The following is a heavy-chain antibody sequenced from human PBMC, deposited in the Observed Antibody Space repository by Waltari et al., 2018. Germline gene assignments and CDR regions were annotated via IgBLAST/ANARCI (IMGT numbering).Heavy chain of an antibody. CDR1: GFSVTNAW. Sequence: DVQLVESGGGLVKPGGSLRLSCAVSGFSVTNAWMGWVRQAPGKGLVWAGRIKSRTDGGTTDYATPVKGRFSISRDESQNTLYLQMNSLKTEDTAFYHCTTDRGIGPRPLFDSWGQGTLVTVSS. D-gene: IGHD6-6*01. CDR2: IKSRTDGGTT. V-gene: IGHV3-15*01. CDR3: TTDRGIGPRPLFDS. J-gene: IGHJ4*02.